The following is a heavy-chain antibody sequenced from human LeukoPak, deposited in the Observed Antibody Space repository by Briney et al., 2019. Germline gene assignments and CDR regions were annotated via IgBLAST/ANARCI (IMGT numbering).Heavy chain of an antibody. V-gene: IGHV3-30-3*01. J-gene: IGHJ4*02. CDR3: ARDPSSNWGWHRRPYGEGDDY. CDR2: ISYDGSNK. D-gene: IGHD7-27*01. CDR1: GFTFSSYA. Sequence: PGGSLRLSCAASGFTFSSYAMHWVRQAPGKGLEWVAVISYDGSNKYYADSVKGRFTISRDNSKNTLYLQMNSLRAEDTAVYYCARDPSSNWGWHRRPYGEGDDYWGQGTLVTVSS.